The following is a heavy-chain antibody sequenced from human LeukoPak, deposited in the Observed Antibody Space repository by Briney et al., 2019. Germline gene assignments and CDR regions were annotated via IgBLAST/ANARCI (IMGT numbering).Heavy chain of an antibody. CDR2: IKQDGSEK. Sequence: GGSLRLSCAASGFTFSSYWMSCVRQAPGKGLEWVANIKQDGSEKYYVDSVKARFTISRDNAKNSLYLQMNSLRAEDTAVYYCARERSSGWYFDYWGQGTLVTVSS. V-gene: IGHV3-7*01. CDR1: GFTFSSYW. CDR3: ARERSSGWYFDY. J-gene: IGHJ4*02. D-gene: IGHD6-19*01.